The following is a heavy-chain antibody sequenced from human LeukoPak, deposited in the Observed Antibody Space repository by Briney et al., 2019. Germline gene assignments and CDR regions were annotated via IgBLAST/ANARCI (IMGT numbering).Heavy chain of an antibody. CDR1: SGSISTYY. Sequence: PSETLSLTCTLSSGSISTYYWNWIRQPPGKGLEWIGYIYYSGTSNYNPSLESRVTISVDTSENQFSLKLSSVTAADTAVYYCARAVAGTRDAFDIWGQGTMVTVSS. J-gene: IGHJ3*02. CDR3: ARAVAGTRDAFDI. V-gene: IGHV4-59*08. CDR2: IYYSGTS. D-gene: IGHD6-19*01.